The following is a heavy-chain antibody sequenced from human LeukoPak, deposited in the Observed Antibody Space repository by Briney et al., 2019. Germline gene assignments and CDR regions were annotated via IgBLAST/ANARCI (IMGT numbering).Heavy chain of an antibody. J-gene: IGHJ4*02. CDR2: IYYSGST. CDR1: GGSLSSSSYY. D-gene: IGHD3-22*01. V-gene: IGHV4-39*01. CDR3: ARQGDSSGYYYFDY. Sequence: SETPSLTCTVSGGSLSSSSYYWGWIRQPPGKGLEWIGSIYYSGSTYYNPSLKSRVTISVDTPKNQFSLKLSSVTAADTAVYYCARQGDSSGYYYFDYWGQGTLVTVSS.